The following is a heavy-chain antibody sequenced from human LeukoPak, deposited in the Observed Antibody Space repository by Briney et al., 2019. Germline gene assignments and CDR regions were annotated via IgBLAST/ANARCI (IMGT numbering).Heavy chain of an antibody. CDR3: ARLTIFGVGENWFDP. Sequence: ASVRVSCKASGGTFSSYAISWVRQAPGQGLEWMGWISAYNGNTNYAQKLQGRVTMTTDTSTSTAYMELRSLRSDDTAVYYCARLTIFGVGENWFDPWGQGTLVTVSS. CDR2: ISAYNGNT. V-gene: IGHV1-18*01. D-gene: IGHD3-3*01. J-gene: IGHJ5*02. CDR1: GGTFSSYA.